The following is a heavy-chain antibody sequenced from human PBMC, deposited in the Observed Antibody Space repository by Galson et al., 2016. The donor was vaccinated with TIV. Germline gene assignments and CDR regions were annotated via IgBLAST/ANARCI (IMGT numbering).Heavy chain of an antibody. V-gene: IGHV1-69*13. CDR3: ARSEYSYGKYYYYYYMDV. CDR2: ITPIFGTA. CDR1: GGTFSSYA. Sequence: SVKVSCKASGGTFSSYAISWVRQAPGQGLEWMGGITPIFGTANYAQKFQGRVTITADESTSTAYMELSSLRSEDTAVFYCARSEYSYGKYYYYYYMDVWGKGTTVIVSS. J-gene: IGHJ6*03. D-gene: IGHD5-18*01.